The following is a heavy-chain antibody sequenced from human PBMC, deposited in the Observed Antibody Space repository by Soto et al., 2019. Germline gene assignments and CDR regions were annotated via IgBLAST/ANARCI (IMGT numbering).Heavy chain of an antibody. CDR1: GFTFSSSD. CDR3: ARRTVTTYHYFDY. J-gene: IGHJ4*02. D-gene: IGHD4-17*01. V-gene: IGHV3-21*01. CDR2: MDTGTRHV. Sequence: EVQVVESGGGLVKPGGSLRLSCAASGFTFSSSDMNWVRQAPGKGLEWVSSMDTGTRHVYYADSVRGRFTISRDDAKNSLYLQMNSLRVEDTALYYCARRTVTTYHYFDYWGQGTLVTVSS.